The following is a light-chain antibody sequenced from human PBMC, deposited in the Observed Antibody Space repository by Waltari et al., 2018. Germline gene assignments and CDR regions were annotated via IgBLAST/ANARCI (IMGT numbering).Light chain of an antibody. V-gene: IGLV2-14*01. CDR1: CGDVGVSDF. Sequence: QSGLTQPACVSASPGESIINAGTGTCGDVGVSDFVSWYQHHPGRASKVLIFDVNHRPSGISDRFAGSKSGNTASLTISELQPEDDADYYCRSHSTNNIVLFGGGTKVTVL. J-gene: IGLJ2*01. CDR2: DVN. CDR3: RSHSTNNIVL.